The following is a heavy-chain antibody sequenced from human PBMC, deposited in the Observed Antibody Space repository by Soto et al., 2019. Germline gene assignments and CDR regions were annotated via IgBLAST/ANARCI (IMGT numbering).Heavy chain of an antibody. CDR3: ARSEASGWYVTYFDY. V-gene: IGHV5-51*01. CDR2: IYPGDSDT. D-gene: IGHD6-19*01. J-gene: IGHJ4*02. CDR1: GYSFTSYW. Sequence: VESLKISCKGSGYSFTSYWIGWVRQMPGKGLEWMGIIYPGDSDTRYSPSFQGQVTISADKSISTAYLQWSSLKASDTAMYYCARSEASGWYVTYFDYWGQGTLVTVSS.